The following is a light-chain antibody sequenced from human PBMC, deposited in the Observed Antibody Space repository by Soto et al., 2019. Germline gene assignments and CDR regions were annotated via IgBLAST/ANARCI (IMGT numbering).Light chain of an antibody. CDR2: EGS. CDR3: CTYAGSTTWV. Sequence: QSALTQPASVSGSPGQSITISGTGTSSDIGSYNLLSWYQQYPGKAPKLMIYEGSKRPSGVFNRFAGSKSGNKASLTISGLQAEDEADYYCCTYAGSTTWVFGGGTKLTVL. V-gene: IGLV2-23*01. J-gene: IGLJ2*01. CDR1: SSDIGSYNL.